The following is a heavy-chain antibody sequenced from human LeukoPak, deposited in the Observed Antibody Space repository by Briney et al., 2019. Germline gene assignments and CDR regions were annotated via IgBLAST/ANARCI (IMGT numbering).Heavy chain of an antibody. CDR1: GGSISSYY. V-gene: IGHV4-59*01. J-gene: IGHJ6*02. CDR3: ARDLAVAGPPEYYYGMDV. D-gene: IGHD6-19*01. Sequence: SETLSLTCTVSGGSISSYYWSWIRQPPGKGLEWIGYIYYSGSTNYNPSLKSRVTISVDTSKNQFSLKLSSVTAADTAVYYCARDLAVAGPPEYYYGMDVWGQGTTVTVSS. CDR2: IYYSGST.